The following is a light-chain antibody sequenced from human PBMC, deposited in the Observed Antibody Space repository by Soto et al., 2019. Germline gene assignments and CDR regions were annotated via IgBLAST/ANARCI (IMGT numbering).Light chain of an antibody. CDR3: QQQGT. J-gene: IGKJ2*01. V-gene: IGKV3-20*01. Sequence: EIVLTQSPGTLSLSPGERATLSCRASRGLSSSYVDCYQQKPGQAPRLLISAASRRATGITDRFSGSGSAPEYTITISRLEPEDFAVYYCQQQGTFGQGTKLEIK. CDR2: AAS. CDR1: RGLSSSY.